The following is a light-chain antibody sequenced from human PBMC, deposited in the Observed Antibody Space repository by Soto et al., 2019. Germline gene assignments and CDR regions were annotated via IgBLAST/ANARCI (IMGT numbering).Light chain of an antibody. CDR1: QGISNY. Sequence: DIQMTQSPSSLCASVGDRVAITCRASQGISNYLAWYQQKPGKVPKLMIYAASTLQSGVPARFSGSGSGTVFTLTISSLQPEDCAGYYCQHYNHLPGTVGQVTKVDIK. J-gene: IGKJ1*01. CDR2: AAS. CDR3: QHYNHLPGT. V-gene: IGKV1-27*01.